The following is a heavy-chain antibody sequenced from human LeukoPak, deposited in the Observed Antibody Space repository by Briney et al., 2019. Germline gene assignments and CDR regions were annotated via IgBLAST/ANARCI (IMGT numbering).Heavy chain of an antibody. CDR1: GFTFSSYA. CDR3: ARDSVEVRGVIIPYYIDY. J-gene: IGHJ4*02. D-gene: IGHD3-10*01. V-gene: IGHV3-30-3*01. CDR2: ISYDGSNK. Sequence: GGSLRLSCAASGFTFSSYAMNWVRQAPGKGLEWVAVISYDGSNKYYADSVKGRFTISRDNSKNTLYLQMNSLRAEDTAVYYCARDSVEVRGVIIPYYIDYWGQGTLVTVSS.